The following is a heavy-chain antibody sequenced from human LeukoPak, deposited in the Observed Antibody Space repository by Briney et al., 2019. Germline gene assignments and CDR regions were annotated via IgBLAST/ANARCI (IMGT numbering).Heavy chain of an antibody. V-gene: IGHV3-30*02. J-gene: IGHJ4*02. CDR1: GFTISGYG. CDR2: IRHDGSNK. CDR3: AKDLDYGFDN. Sequence: GGSLRLSCAASGFTISGYGMHWVRQAQGKGLEWVAFIRHDGSNKYYADSVKGRFTISRDNSKNTLSLQMNSLRPEDTAVYYCAKDLDYGFDNWGQGTLVTVSS. D-gene: IGHD4-17*01.